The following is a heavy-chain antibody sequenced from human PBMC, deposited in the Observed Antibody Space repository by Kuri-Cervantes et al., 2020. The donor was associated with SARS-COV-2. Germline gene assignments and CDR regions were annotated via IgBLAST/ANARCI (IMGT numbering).Heavy chain of an antibody. D-gene: IGHD6-19*01. CDR3: AREGQWLAEFDY. V-gene: IGHV1-2*02. Sequence: ASVKVSCKASGYTFSDYFIHWVRQAPGQGLEWMGCINPRSGGTQLVEKFQGRVTLTRGTSMTTVYMEMNRLRSTDTAVYYCAREGQWLAEFDYWGQGTLVTVSS. J-gene: IGHJ4*02. CDR2: INPRSGGT. CDR1: GYTFSDYF.